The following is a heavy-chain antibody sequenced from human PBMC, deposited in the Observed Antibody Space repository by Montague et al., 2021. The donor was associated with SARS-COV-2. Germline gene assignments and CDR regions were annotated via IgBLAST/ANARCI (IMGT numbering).Heavy chain of an antibody. Sequence: CAISGDSVSINDATWNWVRQSPSIDLEWQGMTYYRSKWYNDYAESVKSRITIDPDTSKHQFSLHLNSVTPEDTAVYYCARIPVGSKYYFDFWGQGTLVTVSS. CDR3: ARIPVGSKYYFDF. V-gene: IGHV6-1*01. J-gene: IGHJ4*02. D-gene: IGHD2-2*01. CDR2: TYYRSKWYN. CDR1: GDSVSINDAT.